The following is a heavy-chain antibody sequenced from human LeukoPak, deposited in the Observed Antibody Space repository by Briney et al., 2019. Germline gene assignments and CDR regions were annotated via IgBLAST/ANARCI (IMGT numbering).Heavy chain of an antibody. D-gene: IGHD2-15*01. J-gene: IGHJ4*02. CDR2: INPSGGST. CDR1: GYTFTSYY. Sequence: ASVKVSCKASGYTFTSYYMHWVRQAPGQGLEWMGIINPSGGSTSYAQKFQGRVTMTRDTSTSTVYMELSSLRSEDTAVYYCARENPGYCSGGSCYDYWGQGTLVTVSS. V-gene: IGHV1-46*01. CDR3: ARENPGYCSGGSCYDY.